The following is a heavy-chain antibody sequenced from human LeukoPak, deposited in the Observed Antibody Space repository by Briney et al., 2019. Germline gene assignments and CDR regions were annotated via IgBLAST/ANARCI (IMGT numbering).Heavy chain of an antibody. CDR2: IYWNDDR. CDR1: VFSPGTRGVG. V-gene: IGHV2-5*01. J-gene: IGHJ4*02. CDR3: AHHLSVYYKWGYFDY. Sequence: SGPTLVNPTQTLTLTCTFSVFSPGTRGVGVGGIRQPPGKALEWLSLIYWNDDRRYSPSLKSRLTITKEHSKNQVVLTMTHMDPVENARCFCAHHLSVYYKWGYFDYWGQGTLVTVSS. D-gene: IGHD3-9*01.